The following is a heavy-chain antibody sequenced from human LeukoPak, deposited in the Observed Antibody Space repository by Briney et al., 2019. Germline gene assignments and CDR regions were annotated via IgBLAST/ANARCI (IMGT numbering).Heavy chain of an antibody. CDR1: GFTFRSYS. V-gene: IGHV3-48*02. Sequence: GGSLRLSCAASGFTFRSYSMNWVRQAPGKGLQWISYIVSSGTTIYYADSVKGRFTISRDNAKNSLYLQMNSLRDEDTAVYYCARRYRSGDTCFLDYWGQGTLVTVSS. J-gene: IGHJ4*02. CDR2: IVSSGTTI. CDR3: ARRYRSGDTCFLDY. D-gene: IGHD2-15*01.